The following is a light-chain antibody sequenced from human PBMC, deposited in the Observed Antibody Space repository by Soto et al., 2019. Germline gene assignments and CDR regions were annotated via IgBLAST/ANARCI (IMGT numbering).Light chain of an antibody. V-gene: IGKV3-15*01. J-gene: IGKJ1*01. Sequence: EIVMTQSPATLSVAPGERGTLSCRASQSVSSNLAWYQQKPGQAPRLLIYGASTRATGIPARFSGSGSGTEFNLTISSLQSEDFAVYYCQQYNNWPRTFGQGTKVDIK. CDR1: QSVSSN. CDR3: QQYNNWPRT. CDR2: GAS.